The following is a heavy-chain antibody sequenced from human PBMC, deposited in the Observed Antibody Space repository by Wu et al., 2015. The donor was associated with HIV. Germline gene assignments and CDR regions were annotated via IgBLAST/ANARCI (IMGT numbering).Heavy chain of an antibody. Sequence: QVLLVQSGAEVKKPGSSVKVSCKASGDTFSSYAISWVRQAPGQGLEWMGGIIPIFGTTNYAQIFQDRVTITTDESTNTAYMELRSLRSDDTAVYYCASCERGGSGCYHLQGGGYYSMDVWGQGTTVSVSS. CDR1: GDTFSSYA. CDR2: IIPIFGTT. V-gene: IGHV1-69*05. D-gene: IGHD1-26*01. CDR3: ASCERGGSGCYHLQGGGYYSMDV. J-gene: IGHJ6*02.